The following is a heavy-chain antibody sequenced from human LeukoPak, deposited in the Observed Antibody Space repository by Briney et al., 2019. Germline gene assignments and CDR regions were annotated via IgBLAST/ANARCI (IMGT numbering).Heavy chain of an antibody. Sequence: ASVKVSCKASGGTFSSYAISWVRQATGQGLEWMGWMNPNSGNTGYAQKFQGRVTITRNTSISTAYMELSSLRSEDTAVYYCARGLSRGYYYYYMDVWGKGTTVTVSS. CDR3: ARGLSRGYYYYYMDV. CDR1: GGTFSSYA. J-gene: IGHJ6*03. D-gene: IGHD2/OR15-2a*01. CDR2: MNPNSGNT. V-gene: IGHV1-8*03.